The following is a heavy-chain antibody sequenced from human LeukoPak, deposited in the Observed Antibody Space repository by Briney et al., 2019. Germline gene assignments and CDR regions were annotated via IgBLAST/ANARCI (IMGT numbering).Heavy chain of an antibody. Sequence: SETLSLTCTVSGGSISSYYWSWIRQPPGKGLESIGYIYYSGSTNYNPLLKSRVTISVDTSKNQFSLKLSSVTAADTAVYYCALEWELGKVDYWGQGTLVTASS. CDR3: ALEWELGKVDY. CDR1: GGSISSYY. J-gene: IGHJ4*02. V-gene: IGHV4-59*01. CDR2: IYYSGST. D-gene: IGHD1-26*01.